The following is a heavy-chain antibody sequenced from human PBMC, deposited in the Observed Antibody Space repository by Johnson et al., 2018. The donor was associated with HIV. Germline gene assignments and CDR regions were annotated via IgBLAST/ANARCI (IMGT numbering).Heavy chain of an antibody. V-gene: IGHV3-30*03. CDR3: ARDRAAAGPDAFDI. CDR2: ISYDGSNK. D-gene: IGHD6-13*01. CDR1: RFTFSTYG. Sequence: QVQLVESGGGVVQPGRSLRLSCAASRFTFSTYGMHWVRQAPGKGLEWVAVISYDGSNKYYADSVKGRLTISRDNSKNTLYLQMNSLRAEDTAVYYCARDRAAAGPDAFDIWGQGTMVTVSS. J-gene: IGHJ3*02.